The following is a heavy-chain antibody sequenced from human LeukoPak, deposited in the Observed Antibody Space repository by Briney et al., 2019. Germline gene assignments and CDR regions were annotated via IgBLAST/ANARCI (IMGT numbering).Heavy chain of an antibody. D-gene: IGHD3-16*01. V-gene: IGHV3-64*01. CDR2: ISSNGGST. J-gene: IGHJ3*02. Sequence: GGSLRLSCAAPGFTFRNYAMHWGRQAPGKRLEYVSAISSNGGSTDYANSVKGRFTSSRDKSKNTVYLKMGSLRAEDMAVYYCARETRRGDAFDIWGQGTMVTVSA. CDR1: GFTFRNYA. CDR3: ARETRRGDAFDI.